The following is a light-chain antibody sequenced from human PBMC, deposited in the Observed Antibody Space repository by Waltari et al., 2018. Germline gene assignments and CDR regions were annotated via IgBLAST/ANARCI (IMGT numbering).Light chain of an antibody. CDR3: QQYISSWT. Sequence: AIQMTQSPSSLSTFVGDRVTITCRASQDIRNDLGWYQQKSGKAPKLLIYAASSLQSGAPSRFSGSGSGTDFTLTISGLQPEDFATFYCQQYISSWTFGQGTKVESK. J-gene: IGKJ1*01. V-gene: IGKV1-6*01. CDR1: QDIRND. CDR2: AAS.